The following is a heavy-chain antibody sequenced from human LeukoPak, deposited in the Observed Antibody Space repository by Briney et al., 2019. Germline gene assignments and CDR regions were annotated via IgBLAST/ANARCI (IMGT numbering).Heavy chain of an antibody. J-gene: IGHJ4*02. V-gene: IGHV4-30-4*07. CDR1: GDSIRNVGYS. D-gene: IGHD3-22*01. Sequence: PSQTLSLTCAVSGDSIRNVGYSCSWIQQPPGKRLEWLGYVYHSGNANYNPSLKSRLTISVDTSMNQFSLMMSSVTAADTAVYYCARSSGQHDSSDYYHGYFDSWGQGTLVTVSS. CDR3: ARSSGQHDSSDYYHGYFDS. CDR2: VYHSGNA.